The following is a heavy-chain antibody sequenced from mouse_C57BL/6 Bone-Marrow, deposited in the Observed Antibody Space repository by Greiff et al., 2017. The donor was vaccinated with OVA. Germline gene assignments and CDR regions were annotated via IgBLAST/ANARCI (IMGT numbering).Heavy chain of an antibody. CDR1: GYTFTDYY. V-gene: IGHV1-76*01. Sequence: QVQLQQSGAELVRPGASVKLSCKASGYTFTDYYINWVKQRPGQGLEWIARIYPGSGNTYYNEKFKGKATLTAEKSSSTAYMQLSSLTSEDSAVYFCARLGTTAMDYWGQGTSVTVSS. D-gene: IGHD2-3*01. CDR3: ARLGTTAMDY. J-gene: IGHJ4*01. CDR2: IYPGSGNT.